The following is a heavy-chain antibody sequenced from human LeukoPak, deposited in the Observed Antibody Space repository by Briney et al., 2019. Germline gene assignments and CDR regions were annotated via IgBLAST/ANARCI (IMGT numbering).Heavy chain of an antibody. CDR1: GXTFSSYG. D-gene: IGHD4/OR15-4a*01. J-gene: IGHJ1*01. V-gene: IGHV3-30*18. Sequence: GGSLRLSCAASGXTFSSYGMHWVRQAPGKGLEWVAVISYDGSNKYYADSVKGRFTISRDNSKNTLYLRMNSLRAEDTAVYYCAKKSNGLWWQPSTNEYFQHWGQGTLVTVSS. CDR2: ISYDGSNK. CDR3: AKKSNGLWWQPSTNEYFQH.